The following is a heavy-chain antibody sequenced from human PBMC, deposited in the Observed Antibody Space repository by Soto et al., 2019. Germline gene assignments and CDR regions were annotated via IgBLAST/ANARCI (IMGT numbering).Heavy chain of an antibody. Sequence: SETLSLTCTVSGGSISSSSYYWGWIRQPPGKGLEWIGSIYYSGSTYYNPSLKSRVTISVDTSKNQFPLKLSSVTAADTAVYYCARRMRDGYNYYYYGMDVWGQGTTVTVSS. D-gene: IGHD5-12*01. V-gene: IGHV4-39*01. CDR2: IYYSGST. J-gene: IGHJ6*02. CDR3: ARRMRDGYNYYYYGMDV. CDR1: GGSISSSSYY.